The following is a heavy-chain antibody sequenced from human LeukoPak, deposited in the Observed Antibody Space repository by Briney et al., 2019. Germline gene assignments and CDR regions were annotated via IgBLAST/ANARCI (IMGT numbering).Heavy chain of an antibody. J-gene: IGHJ4*02. CDR3: AKSLPKYDFWSGYYFDY. V-gene: IGHV3-23*01. CDR1: GFIFSKAW. D-gene: IGHD3-3*01. Sequence: GGSLRLPCTATGFIFSKAWMSWVRQAPGKGLEWVSAISGSGGSTYYADSVKGRFTISRDNSKNTLYLQMNSLRAEDTAVYYCAKSLPKYDFWSGYYFDYWGQGTLVTVSS. CDR2: ISGSGGST.